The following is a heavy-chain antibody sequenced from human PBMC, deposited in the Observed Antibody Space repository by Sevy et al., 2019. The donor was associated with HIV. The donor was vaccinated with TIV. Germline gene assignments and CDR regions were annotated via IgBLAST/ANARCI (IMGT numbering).Heavy chain of an antibody. D-gene: IGHD3-10*01. CDR2: ISSNGRYT. Sequence: GGSLRLSCGTSGFTFSDYYMTWIRQAPGKGLERIAYISSNGRYTNYADSVKGRFTISRDNSLYLQMNSLRAEDTAVYYCARGVTMIQGVGNAFDVWGQGTKVTVSS. CDR1: GFTFSDYY. CDR3: ARGVTMIQGVGNAFDV. V-gene: IGHV3-11*06. J-gene: IGHJ3*01.